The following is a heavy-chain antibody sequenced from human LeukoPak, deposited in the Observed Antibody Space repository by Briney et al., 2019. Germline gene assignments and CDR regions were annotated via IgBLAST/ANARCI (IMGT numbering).Heavy chain of an antibody. CDR2: ISYDGSNK. CDR3: AKAKYSGCYFLPPGDY. J-gene: IGHJ4*02. CDR1: GFTFSSYG. D-gene: IGHD1-26*01. Sequence: PGGSLRLSCAASGFTFSSYGMHWVRQAPGKELEWVAVISYDGSNKYYADSVKGRFTISRDNSKNTLYLQMNSLRAEDTAVYYCAKAKYSGCYFLPPGDYWGQGTLVTVSS. V-gene: IGHV3-30*18.